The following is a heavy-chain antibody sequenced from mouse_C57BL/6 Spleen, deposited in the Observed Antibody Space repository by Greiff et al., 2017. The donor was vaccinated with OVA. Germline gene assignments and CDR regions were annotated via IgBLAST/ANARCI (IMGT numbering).Heavy chain of an antibody. CDR2: IDPSDSYT. CDR3: ARGGNRAWFAY. V-gene: IGHV1-59*01. D-gene: IGHD6-1*01. CDR1: GYTFTSYW. Sequence: VQLQQPGAELVRPGTSVKLSCKASGYTFTSYWMHWVKQRPGQGLEWIGVIDPSDSYTNYNQKFKGKATLTVDTSSSTAYMQLSSLTSEDSAVYYCARGGNRAWFAYWGQGTLVTVSA. J-gene: IGHJ3*01.